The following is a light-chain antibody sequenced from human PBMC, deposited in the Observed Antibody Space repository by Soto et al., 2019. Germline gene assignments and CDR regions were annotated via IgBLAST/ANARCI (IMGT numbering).Light chain of an antibody. V-gene: IGKV1-5*01. CDR1: QGFXSR. CDR3: QQYNSYSRT. CDR2: DAS. Sequence: DIQMTQCPSTLSASGGERVTITCRARQGFXSRLGWYQQKQGKAPKLLXDDASSLERGGPSRFSGRGSGTEFTLTISSLQPYYFATYYFQQYNSYSRTFGGGTKVDIK. J-gene: IGKJ4*01.